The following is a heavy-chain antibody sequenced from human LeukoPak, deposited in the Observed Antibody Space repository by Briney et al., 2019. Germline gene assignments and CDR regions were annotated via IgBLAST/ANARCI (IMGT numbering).Heavy chain of an antibody. CDR1: GGSISSGGYY. CDR2: INHSGST. D-gene: IGHD6-19*01. CDR3: ARSGYSSGWPFDY. J-gene: IGHJ4*02. V-gene: IGHV4-34*01. Sequence: PPETLSLTCAVSGGSISSGGYYWSWIRQPPGKGLEWIGEINHSGSTNYNPSLKSRVTISVDTSKNQFSLKLSSVTAADTAVYYCARSGYSSGWPFDYWGQGTLVTVSS.